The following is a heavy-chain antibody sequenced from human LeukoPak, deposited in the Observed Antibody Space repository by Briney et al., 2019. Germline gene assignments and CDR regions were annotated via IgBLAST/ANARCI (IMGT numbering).Heavy chain of an antibody. D-gene: IGHD6-25*01. CDR3: ARVGVTAATADY. CDR2: INPRGGST. J-gene: IGHJ4*02. CDR1: GYTFTRYY. V-gene: IGHV1-46*01. Sequence: ASVKVSCKASGYTFTRYYMHWMRQAPGQGPGWMGIINPRGGSTDYSHKFQDRLTMTSDMSTSTVYMELNSLRSEDTAVYFCARVGVTAATADYWGQGTLVTVSS.